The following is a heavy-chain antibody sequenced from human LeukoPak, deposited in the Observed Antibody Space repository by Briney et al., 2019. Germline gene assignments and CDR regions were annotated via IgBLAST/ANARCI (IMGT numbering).Heavy chain of an antibody. Sequence: ASVKVSCKASGYTFTGYDINWVRQATGQGLEWMGWMNPNSGNTGYAQKFQGRVTITRNTSISTAYMELSSLRSEDTAVYYCAREARGDYVPYYYYYYMDVWGKGTTVTVSS. D-gene: IGHD4-17*01. CDR1: GYTFTGYD. J-gene: IGHJ6*03. CDR3: AREARGDYVPYYYYYYMDV. V-gene: IGHV1-8*03. CDR2: MNPNSGNT.